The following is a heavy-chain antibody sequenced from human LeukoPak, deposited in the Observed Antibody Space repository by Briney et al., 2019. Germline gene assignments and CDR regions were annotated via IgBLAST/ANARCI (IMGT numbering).Heavy chain of an antibody. CDR1: GFTFSSYS. CDR3: ARRTADSYYMDV. J-gene: IGHJ6*03. D-gene: IGHD2-2*01. CDR2: ISSSTI. V-gene: IGHV3-48*01. Sequence: GGSLRLSCAASGFTFSSYSMNWVRQAPGKGLEWVSYISSSTIYYADSVKGRFTISRDNAKNSLYLQMNSLRAEDTAVYYCARRTADSYYMDVWGKGTTVTVSS.